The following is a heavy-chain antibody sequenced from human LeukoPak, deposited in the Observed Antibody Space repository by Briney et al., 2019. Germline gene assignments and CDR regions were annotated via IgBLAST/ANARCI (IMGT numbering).Heavy chain of an antibody. J-gene: IGHJ4*02. CDR3: ARHYYDSSAPFDY. CDR2: INSDGSST. V-gene: IGHV3-74*01. Sequence: GASLRLSCAASGFIFSSYWMHWVRQAPGKGLVWVSRINSDGSSTSYADSVKGRFTISRDNAKNTLYLQMNSLRAEDTAVYYCARHYYDSSAPFDYWGQGTLVTVSS. D-gene: IGHD3-22*01. CDR1: GFIFSSYW.